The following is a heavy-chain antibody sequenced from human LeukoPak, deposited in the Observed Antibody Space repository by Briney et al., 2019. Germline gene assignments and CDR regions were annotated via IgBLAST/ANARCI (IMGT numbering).Heavy chain of an antibody. CDR1: GYTFTSYY. J-gene: IGHJ4*02. Sequence: GASVKVSCKASGYTFTSYYMHWVRQAPGQGLEWMGIINPSGGSTSYAQKFQGGVTMTRDTSTSTVYMELSSLRSEDTAVYYCARGPLLRDGYKYYFDYWGQGTLVTVSS. CDR2: INPSGGST. D-gene: IGHD5-24*01. V-gene: IGHV1-46*01. CDR3: ARGPLLRDGYKYYFDY.